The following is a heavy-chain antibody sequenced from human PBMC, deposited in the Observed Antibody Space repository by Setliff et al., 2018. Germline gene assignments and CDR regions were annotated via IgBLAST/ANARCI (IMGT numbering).Heavy chain of an antibody. CDR3: ARDEDRNEMEIQGY. CDR2: ISASNGDT. Sequence: ASVKVSCKASGYTFTTNAISWVRQAPGQGLEWMGWISASNGDTNYAENLQGRATMTTDISTSTAYMELRSLRSDDTAVYYCARDEDRNEMEIQGYWGQGTRVTVSS. D-gene: IGHD1-7*01. V-gene: IGHV1-18*01. J-gene: IGHJ4*02. CDR1: GYTFTTNA.